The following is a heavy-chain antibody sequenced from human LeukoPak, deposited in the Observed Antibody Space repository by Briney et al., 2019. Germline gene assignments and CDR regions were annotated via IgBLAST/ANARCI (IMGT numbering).Heavy chain of an antibody. Sequence: ASAKVSCKTSGYTFSGSYIHWVRQAPGQGLEWMGLINPTGGSTGYAQKFQGRVTMTRDMSTSTDYMELSSLRSEDTAIYYCARDNSVGDNAWWFDPWGQGTLVTVSS. CDR1: GYTFSGSY. CDR3: ARDNSVGDNAWWFDP. CDR2: INPTGGST. J-gene: IGHJ5*02. V-gene: IGHV1-46*01. D-gene: IGHD1-26*01.